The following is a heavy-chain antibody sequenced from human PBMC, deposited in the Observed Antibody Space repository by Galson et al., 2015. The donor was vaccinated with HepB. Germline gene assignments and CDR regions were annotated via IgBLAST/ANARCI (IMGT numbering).Heavy chain of an antibody. CDR3: ARDRGSRWDNWFDP. V-gene: IGHV6-1*01. Sequence: ISGDSVSSNSVAWNWIRQSPSRGLEWLGRTFYRSEWYNNYAVSVKSRITINGDTSKNQFSLHLNSVTPEDTAVYYCARDRGSRWDNWFDPWGQGTLVIVSS. CDR2: TFYRSEWYN. CDR1: GDSVSSNSVA. J-gene: IGHJ5*02. D-gene: IGHD6-13*01.